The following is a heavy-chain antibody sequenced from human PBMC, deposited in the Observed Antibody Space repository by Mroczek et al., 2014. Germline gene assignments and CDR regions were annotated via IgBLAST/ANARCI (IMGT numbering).Heavy chain of an antibody. V-gene: IGHV3-30-3*01. Sequence: QVQLQQSGGGVVQPGRSLRLSCAASGFTFSSYAMHWVRQAPGKGLEWVAVISYDGSNKYYADSVKGRFTISRDNSKNTLYLQMNSLRAEDTAVYYCARDCIAVAGTTTGDVDYVGPGTPGPPSPQ. CDR3: ARDCIAVAGTTTGDVDY. CDR1: GFTFSSYA. J-gene: IGHJ4*02. CDR2: ISYDGSNK. D-gene: IGHD6-19*01.